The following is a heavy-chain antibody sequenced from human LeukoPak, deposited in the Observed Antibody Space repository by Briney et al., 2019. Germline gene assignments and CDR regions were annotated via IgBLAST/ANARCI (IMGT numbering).Heavy chain of an antibody. D-gene: IGHD4-23*01. CDR3: ARVSRGNSVGGDY. CDR1: GGSISITSYY. CDR2: MYSSGST. V-gene: IGHV4-39*07. Sequence: SETLSLTCTVSGGSISITSYYWGWIRQPPGKGLEWIGRMYSSGSTYYNPSLKSRVTISVDTSKNQFSLKLSSVTAADTAMYYCARVSRGNSVGGDYWGQGTLVTVSS. J-gene: IGHJ4*02.